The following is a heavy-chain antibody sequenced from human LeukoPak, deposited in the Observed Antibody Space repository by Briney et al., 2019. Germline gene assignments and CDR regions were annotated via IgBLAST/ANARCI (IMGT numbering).Heavy chain of an antibody. Sequence: SETLSLTCAVYGVSFSGYYWSWIRQPPGKGLEWIGYIYYSGSTNCNPSLKSRVTISVDTSKNQFSLKLSSVTAADTAVYYCARDWYGGNRAFDIWGQGTMVTVSS. CDR3: ARDWYGGNRAFDI. J-gene: IGHJ3*02. CDR1: GVSFSGYY. CDR2: IYYSGST. D-gene: IGHD1-26*01. V-gene: IGHV4-59*01.